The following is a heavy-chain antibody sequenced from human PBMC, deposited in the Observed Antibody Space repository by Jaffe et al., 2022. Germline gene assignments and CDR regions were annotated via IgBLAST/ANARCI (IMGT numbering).Heavy chain of an antibody. CDR3: ARGYYDILTGYPDSRIDY. D-gene: IGHD3-9*01. CDR2: IYYSGST. J-gene: IGHJ4*02. CDR1: GGSISSSSYY. Sequence: QLQLQESGPGLVKPSETLSLTCTVSGGSISSSSYYWGWIRQPPGKGLEWIGSIYYSGSTYYNPSLKSRVTISVDTSKNQFSLKLSSVTAADTAVYYCARGYYDILTGYPDSRIDYWGQGTLVTVSS. V-gene: IGHV4-39*01.